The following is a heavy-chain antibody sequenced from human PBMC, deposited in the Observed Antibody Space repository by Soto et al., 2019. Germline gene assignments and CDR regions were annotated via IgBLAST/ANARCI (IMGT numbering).Heavy chain of an antibody. Sequence: ASVKVSCTASGYTFTDYAMNWVRQAPGQRIEWMGWINAGNGKTRYSEKFQGRVTITRDTSASTVHLELSSLRSEDTAVYYCAEGLWSGRTVGYYFDYWGQGTLVTVSS. V-gene: IGHV1-3*01. CDR2: INAGNGKT. J-gene: IGHJ4*02. D-gene: IGHD1-1*01. CDR3: AEGLWSGRTVGYYFDY. CDR1: GYTFTDYA.